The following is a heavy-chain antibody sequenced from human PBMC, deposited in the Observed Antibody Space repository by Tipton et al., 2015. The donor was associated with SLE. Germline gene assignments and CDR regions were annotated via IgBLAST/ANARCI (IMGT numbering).Heavy chain of an antibody. CDR3: AKDKGGVTYIFDY. CDR2: IRYDGNNK. Sequence: QLVQSGGGVVQPGGSLRLSCAASGFTFSSFGMHWVRQSPGKGLEWVAFIRYDGNNKYYADSVRGRVTISRDNSKNTLYLQMNSLRAEDTAVYYCAKDKGGVTYIFDYWGQGTLVTVSS. CDR1: GFTFSSFG. D-gene: IGHD3-10*01. V-gene: IGHV3-30*02. J-gene: IGHJ4*02.